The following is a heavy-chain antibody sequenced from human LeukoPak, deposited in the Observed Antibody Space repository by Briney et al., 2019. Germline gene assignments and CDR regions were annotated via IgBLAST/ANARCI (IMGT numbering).Heavy chain of an antibody. CDR2: INHSGST. Sequence: SETLSLTCAVYGGSFSGYYWSWIRQPPGKVLEWIGEINHSGSTNYNPSLKSRVTISVDTSKNQFSLKLSSVTAADTAVYYCARGGVGAKAVQHWGQGTLVTVSS. D-gene: IGHD1-26*01. CDR3: ARGGVGAKAVQH. CDR1: GGSFSGYY. J-gene: IGHJ1*01. V-gene: IGHV4-34*01.